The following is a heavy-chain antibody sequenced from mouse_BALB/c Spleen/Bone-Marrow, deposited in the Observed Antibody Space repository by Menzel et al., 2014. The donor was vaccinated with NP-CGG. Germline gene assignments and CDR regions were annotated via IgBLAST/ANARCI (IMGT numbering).Heavy chain of an antibody. J-gene: IGHJ2*01. V-gene: IGHV1-4*01. CDR2: INPSSGYT. D-gene: IGHD2-1*01. Sequence: LVESGAELARPGASVKMSCKASGYTFTSYTMHWVKRRPGQGLEWIGYINPSSGYTNYNQKFKDKAILTADKSSSTAYMQLSSLTSEDSAVYYCARRYYGNPFDYWGQGTTLTVSS. CDR3: ARRYYGNPFDY. CDR1: GYTFTSYT.